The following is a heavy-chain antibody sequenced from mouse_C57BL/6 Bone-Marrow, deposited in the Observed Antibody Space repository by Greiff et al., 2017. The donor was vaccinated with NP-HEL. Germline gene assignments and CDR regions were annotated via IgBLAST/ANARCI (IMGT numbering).Heavy chain of an antibody. CDR1: GFTFSSYT. V-gene: IGHV5-9*01. J-gene: IGHJ2*02. Sequence: EVMLVESGGGLVKPGGSLKLSCAASGFTFSSYTMSWVRQTPEKRLEWVATISGGGGNTYYPDSVKGRFTISRDNAKNTLYLQISSLRSDDTALYYYARIYYGNLPYYFDYCNQGTSLTLPS. CDR2: ISGGGGNT. D-gene: IGHD2-1*01. CDR3: ARIYYGNLPYYFDY.